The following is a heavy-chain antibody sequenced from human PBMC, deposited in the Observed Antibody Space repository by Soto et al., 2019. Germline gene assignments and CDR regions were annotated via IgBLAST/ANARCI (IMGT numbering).Heavy chain of an antibody. D-gene: IGHD5-18*01. V-gene: IGHV4-31*06. CDR1: GGSVSSGSYY. J-gene: IGHJ6*02. CDR3: TYTAHPGRPYYYYYGMDV. CDR2: IYYSGST. Sequence: PSETLSLTCTVSGGSVSSGSYYWSWIRQHPGKGLEWIVYIYYSGSTYYNPSLKSRVTISVDTSKNQFSLELSSVTAADTAVYYCTYTAHPGRPYYYYYGMDVWGQGTTVTVSS.